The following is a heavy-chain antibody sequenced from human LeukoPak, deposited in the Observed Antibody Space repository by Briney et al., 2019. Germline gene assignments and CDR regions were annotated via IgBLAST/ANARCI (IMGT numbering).Heavy chain of an antibody. D-gene: IGHD5-24*01. J-gene: IGHJ4*02. CDR3: AGGWLPDKNDF. CDR1: GVSISSNLW. V-gene: IGHV4-4*02. CDR2: IHHSGSI. Sequence: SGTLSLTCAVSGVSISSNLWWTWVRQPPGKGLEWIAEIHHSGSINYNPSLKSRVTISVDKAKNQFSLRLTSVTAADTAVYYCAGGWLPDKNDFWGQGTLVTVSA.